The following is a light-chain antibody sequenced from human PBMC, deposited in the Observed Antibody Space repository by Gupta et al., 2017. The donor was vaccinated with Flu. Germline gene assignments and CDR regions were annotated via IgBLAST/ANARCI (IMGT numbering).Light chain of an antibody. V-gene: IGKV3-11*01. CDR1: QSVSNY. J-gene: IGKJ5*01. CDR2: DAS. CDR3: QQRGNWPPTIT. Sequence: IVLTQSPATLSLSPGERVTLSCRTSQSVSNYLAWYQQKPGQAPRLLIYDASYRASGIPARFSGSGAGTDFTLTISSREPGDFAVYYCQQRGNWPPTITFGQGTRLEIK.